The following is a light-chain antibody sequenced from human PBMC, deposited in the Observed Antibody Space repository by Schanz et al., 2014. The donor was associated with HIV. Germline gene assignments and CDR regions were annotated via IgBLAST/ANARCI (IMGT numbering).Light chain of an antibody. CDR1: SSDVGVYNY. CDR2: DVN. Sequence: QSVLTQPASVSGAPGQSITISCTGTSSDVGVYNYVSWYQHHPGNAPKLMIYDVNNRPSGASNRFSGSKSGNTASLTISGLQAEDEADYYCSSYTTSGSLVFGGGTKLTVL. J-gene: IGLJ3*02. CDR3: SSYTTSGSLV. V-gene: IGLV2-14*03.